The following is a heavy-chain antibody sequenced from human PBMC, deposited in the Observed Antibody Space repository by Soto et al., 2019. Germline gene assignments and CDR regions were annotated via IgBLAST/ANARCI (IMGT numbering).Heavy chain of an antibody. Sequence: EASVKVSCKTSGYTFNSYGISWVRQAPGQGLEWMGWVSGYNGNTKYAENLQGRITMTTDTSTSTAYMEVRSLRNDDTAIYYCARDNYERSGYFDYWGQGTLVTVSS. V-gene: IGHV1-18*01. J-gene: IGHJ4*02. CDR1: GYTFNSYG. CDR2: VSGYNGNT. CDR3: ARDNYERSGYFDY. D-gene: IGHD3-22*01.